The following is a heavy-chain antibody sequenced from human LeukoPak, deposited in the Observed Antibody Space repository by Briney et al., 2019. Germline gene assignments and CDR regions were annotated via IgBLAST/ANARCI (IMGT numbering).Heavy chain of an antibody. D-gene: IGHD3-10*01. CDR1: GFSFGDFG. CDR2: ISWTSGSI. J-gene: IGHJ4*02. V-gene: IGHV3-9*01. Sequence: GGSLRLSCAASGFSFGDFGMHWVRQAPGKGLEWVSGISWTSGSIAYADSVKGRFSISRDNAKNSLYLQMNSLRAEDTALYYCAKASGAYASWSLMHWGQGTLVTVSS. CDR3: AKASGAYASWSLMH.